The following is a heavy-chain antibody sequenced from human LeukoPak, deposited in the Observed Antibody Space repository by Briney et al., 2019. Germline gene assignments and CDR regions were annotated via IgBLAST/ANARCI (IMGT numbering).Heavy chain of an antibody. CDR3: ARAPGGAAADY. Sequence: SETLSLTCTVSGGSISSYYWSWIRQPPGKGLEWIGCIYYSGSTNYNPSLKSRVTISVDTSKNQFSLKLSSVTAADTAVYYCARAPGGAAADYWGQGTLVTVSS. CDR1: GGSISSYY. V-gene: IGHV4-59*01. J-gene: IGHJ4*02. D-gene: IGHD6-13*01. CDR2: IYYSGST.